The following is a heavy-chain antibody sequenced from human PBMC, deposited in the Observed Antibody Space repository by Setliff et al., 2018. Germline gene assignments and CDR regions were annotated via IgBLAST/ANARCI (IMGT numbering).Heavy chain of an antibody. J-gene: IGHJ4*02. CDR1: GFTFSTYW. V-gene: IGHV3-74*01. D-gene: IGHD6-19*01. CDR2: INSDGSGT. CDR3: VRDGSHYFDY. Sequence: GGSLRLSCVASGFTFSTYWMHWIRRAPGKGLVWVSHINSDGSGTSSADSVKGRFTMSRDNAKNTLYLQMNSLRAEDTAVYYCVRDGSHYFDYWGQGTLVTVSS.